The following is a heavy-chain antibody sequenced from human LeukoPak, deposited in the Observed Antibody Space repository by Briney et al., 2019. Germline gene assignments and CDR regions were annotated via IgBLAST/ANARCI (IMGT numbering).Heavy chain of an antibody. V-gene: IGHV1-18*01. D-gene: IGHD2-21*02. CDR1: GYTFTSYG. CDR2: ISAYNGNT. J-gene: IGHJ5*02. Sequence: ASVKVSCKASGYTFTSYGISWVRQAPGQGLEWMGWISAYNGNTNYAQKLQGRVTMTTDTSTSTAYMELRSLRSDDTAVYYCARVNIVVVTAASNWFDPWGQGTLVTVSS. CDR3: ARVNIVVVTAASNWFDP.